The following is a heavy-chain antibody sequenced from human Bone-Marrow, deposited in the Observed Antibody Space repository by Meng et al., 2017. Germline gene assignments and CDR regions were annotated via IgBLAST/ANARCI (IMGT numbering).Heavy chain of an antibody. CDR3: SRGDYERINDY. D-gene: IGHD4-17*01. Sequence: EVQLVGSGGGLVKPGGSLRLSFADSGVTFSRYSMNWVRQAPGKRLEWVASISSSSSYISYADSVKGRFTISRDNAKNSLYLQMNSLRAEDTAVYYCSRGDYERINDYWGQGTLVTVSS. CDR1: GVTFSRYS. J-gene: IGHJ4*02. CDR2: ISSSSSYI. V-gene: IGHV3-21*01.